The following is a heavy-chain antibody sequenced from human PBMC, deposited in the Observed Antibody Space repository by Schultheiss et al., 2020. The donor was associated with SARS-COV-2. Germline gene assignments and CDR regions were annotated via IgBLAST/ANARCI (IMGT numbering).Heavy chain of an antibody. V-gene: IGHV3-15*01. J-gene: IGHJ6*02. CDR1: GFTFSNAW. Sequence: GESLKISCAASGFTFSNAWMSWVRQAPGKGLEWVGRIKSKTDGGTTDYAAPVKGRFTISRDDSKNTLYLQMNSLKTEDTAVYYCARGGCSSTSCYSHYGMDVWGQGTTVTVSS. CDR2: IKSKTDGGTT. D-gene: IGHD2-2*02. CDR3: ARGGCSSTSCYSHYGMDV.